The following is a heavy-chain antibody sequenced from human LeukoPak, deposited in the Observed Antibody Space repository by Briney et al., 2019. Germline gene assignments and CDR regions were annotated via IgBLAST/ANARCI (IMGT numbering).Heavy chain of an antibody. D-gene: IGHD2/OR15-2a*01. CDR1: GGSISSSSYY. J-gene: IGHJ3*02. CDR2: IYYSGST. V-gene: IGHV4-39*07. Sequence: SETLSLTCTVSGGSISSSSYYWGWTRQPPGKGLEWIGSIYYSGSTYYNPSLKSRVTISVDTSKNQFSLKLSSVTAADTAVYYCARGGGFLHPDAFDIWGQGTMVTVSS. CDR3: ARGGGFLHPDAFDI.